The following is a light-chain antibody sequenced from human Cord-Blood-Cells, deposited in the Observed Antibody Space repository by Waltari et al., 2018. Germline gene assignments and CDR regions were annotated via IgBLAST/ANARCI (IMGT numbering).Light chain of an antibody. CDR1: SSDVGGYNY. CDR2: DVS. V-gene: IGLV2-11*01. J-gene: IGLJ1*01. CDR3: CSYAGSYTLV. Sequence: QSALTQPRSVSGSPGQSVTISCTGTSSDVGGYNYVSWYQQHPGKAPKLMIYDVSKRPSGVPDRFSCSKSGNTASLTISGLQAGDEADYYCCSYAGSYTLVFGTGTKVTVL.